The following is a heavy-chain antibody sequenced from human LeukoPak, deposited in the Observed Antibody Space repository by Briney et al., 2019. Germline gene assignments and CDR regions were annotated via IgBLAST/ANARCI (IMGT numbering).Heavy chain of an antibody. CDR3: ARDDYGHPADY. V-gene: IGHV1-18*01. D-gene: IGHD4-17*01. CDR1: GYTFTSYG. J-gene: IGHJ4*02. CDR2: ISAHNGNT. Sequence: ASVKVSCKASGYTFTSYGISWVRQAPGQGLEWMGWISAHNGNTNYAQKLQGRVTMTTDTSTSTAYMELSSLRSDDTAVYYCARDDYGHPADYWGQGTLVTVSS.